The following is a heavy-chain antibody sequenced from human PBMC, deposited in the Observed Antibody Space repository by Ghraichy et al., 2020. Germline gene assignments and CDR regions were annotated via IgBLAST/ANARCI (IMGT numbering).Heavy chain of an antibody. Sequence: SETLSLTCTVSGGSISRGNFYWNWIRQPAGKGLEWIGRISTSGSTNYNPSLKSRVTISADTSKNQFSLKVNSVTAADTALYFCARQVERLFDFWFDPWGQGTLVIVSS. CDR3: ARQVERLFDFWFDP. V-gene: IGHV4-61*02. J-gene: IGHJ5*02. CDR1: GGSISRGNFY. CDR2: ISTSGST. D-gene: IGHD1-1*01.